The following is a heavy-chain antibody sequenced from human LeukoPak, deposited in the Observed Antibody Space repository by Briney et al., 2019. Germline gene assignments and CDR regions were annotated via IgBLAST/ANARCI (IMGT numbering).Heavy chain of an antibody. Sequence: PSETLSLTCAVYGGSFSGYYRSWIRQPPGKGLEWIGEINHSGSTNYNPSLKSRVTISVDTSKNQFSLKLSSVTTADTAVYYCARRRAAAGTGWFDPWGQGTLVTVSS. CDR3: ARRRAAAGTGWFDP. J-gene: IGHJ5*02. CDR1: GGSFSGYY. V-gene: IGHV4-34*01. D-gene: IGHD6-13*01. CDR2: INHSGST.